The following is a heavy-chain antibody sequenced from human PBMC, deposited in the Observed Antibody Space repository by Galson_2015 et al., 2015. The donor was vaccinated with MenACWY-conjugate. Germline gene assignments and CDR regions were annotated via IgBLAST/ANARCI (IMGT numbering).Heavy chain of an antibody. Sequence: LRLSCAASGFTFSSYWMHWVRQGPGKGLVWVSRINSDGSSTNYADSVKGRFTISRDNAKNTLYLQMNSLRAEDTAVYYCARGGQGLEAAEDNWFDPWAQRTLVPVSS. CDR3: ARGGQGLEAAEDNWFDP. J-gene: IGHJ5*02. CDR1: GFTFSSYW. CDR2: INSDGSST. V-gene: IGHV3-74*01. D-gene: IGHD6-13*01.